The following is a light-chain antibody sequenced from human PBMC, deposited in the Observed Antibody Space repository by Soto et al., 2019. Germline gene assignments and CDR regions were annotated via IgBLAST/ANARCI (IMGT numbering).Light chain of an antibody. V-gene: IGKV1-27*01. CDR3: QNYNGAPWT. J-gene: IGKJ1*01. Sequence: DIQMTQSPSSLSATEGDRVTITCRASQDLSNYLAWYQQKPGKVPKLLIYAASTLHSGVPSRFSGSGSGTDFTLTISGLQPEDVANYYCQNYNGAPWTFGQGTKVEIE. CDR2: AAS. CDR1: QDLSNY.